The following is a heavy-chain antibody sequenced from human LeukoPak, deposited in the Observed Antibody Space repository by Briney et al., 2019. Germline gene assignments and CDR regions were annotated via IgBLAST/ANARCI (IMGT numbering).Heavy chain of an antibody. J-gene: IGHJ3*02. CDR1: GFTFSSYA. CDR3: VKGGEYSSSASDI. Sequence: SGGSLRLSCSASGFTFSSYAMHWVRQAPGKGLEHVSVISSNGYNTHYADSVKGRFTISRDNSKNTLYLQMSSLRVEDTAVYCCVKGGEYSSSASDIWGQGTMVTVSS. D-gene: IGHD6-13*01. CDR2: ISSNGYNT. V-gene: IGHV3-64D*09.